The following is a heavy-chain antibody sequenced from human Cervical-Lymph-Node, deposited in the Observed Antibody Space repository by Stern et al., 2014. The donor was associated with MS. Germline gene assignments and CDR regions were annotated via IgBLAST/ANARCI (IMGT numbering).Heavy chain of an antibody. CDR3: ATPSTVTVGGMDV. D-gene: IGHD4-17*01. V-gene: IGHV1-69*18. Sequence: VQLVESGAEVKKPGSSVKVSCKASGGTFSTQAINWVRQAPGQGLEWVVRIIPIFGTPNYAQKFKDIVTITADDSTSTAYMDLSSLRSEDTAVYYCATPSTVTVGGMDVWGQGTTVPVSS. CDR2: IIPIFGTP. CDR1: GGTFSTQA. J-gene: IGHJ6*02.